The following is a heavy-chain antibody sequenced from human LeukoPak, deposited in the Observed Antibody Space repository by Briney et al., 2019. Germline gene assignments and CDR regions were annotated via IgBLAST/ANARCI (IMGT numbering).Heavy chain of an antibody. CDR2: ISWSRYII. Sequence: PGRSLRLSCAASGFTFDEYAMHWVRQAPGKSLEWVSGISWSRYIIEYADSVRGRFTISRDNAKNSLFLQMNSLRAEDSAMYYCVRDHVGGSCVDCPLGDAFDTWGQGTMF. J-gene: IGHJ3*02. V-gene: IGHV3-9*01. CDR3: VRDHVGGSCVDCPLGDAFDT. CDR1: GFTFDEYA. D-gene: IGHD2-15*01.